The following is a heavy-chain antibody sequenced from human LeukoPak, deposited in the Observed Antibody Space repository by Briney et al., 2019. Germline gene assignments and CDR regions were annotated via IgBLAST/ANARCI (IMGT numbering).Heavy chain of an antibody. J-gene: IGHJ4*02. V-gene: IGHV4-39*07. CDR2: IYYSGST. Sequence: SETLSLTCTISGGSISSSSYYWGWIRQPPGKGLEWIGSIYYSGSTNYNPSLKSRVTISVDTSKNQFSLKLSSVTAADTAVYYCVRDLDGRFDYWGQGTLVTVSS. CDR1: GGSISSSSYY. D-gene: IGHD3/OR15-3a*01. CDR3: VRDLDGRFDY.